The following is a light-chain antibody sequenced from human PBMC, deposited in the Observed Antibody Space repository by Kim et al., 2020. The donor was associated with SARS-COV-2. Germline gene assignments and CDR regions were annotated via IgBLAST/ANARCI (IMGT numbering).Light chain of an antibody. CDR1: QSVRSVY. CDR3: QQYVDSPPMYT. Sequence: PGKSANLAYRASQSVRSVYLAWHQKKTGQAPRLLIYGASNRATGIPDRFSGSGSGTDFTLTISRVVPEDFAVYYCQQYVDSPPMYTFGQGTKLEI. V-gene: IGKV3-20*01. J-gene: IGKJ2*01. CDR2: GAS.